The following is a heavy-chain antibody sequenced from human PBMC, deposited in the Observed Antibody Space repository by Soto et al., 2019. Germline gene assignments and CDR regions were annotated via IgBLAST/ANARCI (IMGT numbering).Heavy chain of an antibody. CDR2: IKSKTDGGTT. CDR3: TKERGVGATRY. CDR1: GFTFSNAC. Sequence: EVQLVESGGGLVKPGGSLRLSCAASGFTFSNACMNWVRQAPGKGLEWVGRIKSKTDGGTTDYAAPVKGSFTIPRDDSKNTVYLQKNSLKAEDTAVYYCTKERGVGATRYWGQGTLVTVSS. D-gene: IGHD1-26*01. J-gene: IGHJ4*02. V-gene: IGHV3-15*07.